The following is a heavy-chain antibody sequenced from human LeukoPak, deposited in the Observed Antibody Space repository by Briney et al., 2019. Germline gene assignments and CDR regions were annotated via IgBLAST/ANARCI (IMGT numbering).Heavy chain of an antibody. CDR3: ARDTTVASGMQY. J-gene: IGHJ4*02. V-gene: IGHV4-59*01. CDR1: GGSISTFS. CDR2: IYIKST. D-gene: IGHD6-19*01. Sequence: SETLSLTCTVSGGSISTFSWSWIRQSPGKGLEWIGSIYIKSTTNNLPLESRVAISVDTSKSQFSLRLDSVTTADTAVYYCARDTTVASGMQYWGQGTLVTGSS.